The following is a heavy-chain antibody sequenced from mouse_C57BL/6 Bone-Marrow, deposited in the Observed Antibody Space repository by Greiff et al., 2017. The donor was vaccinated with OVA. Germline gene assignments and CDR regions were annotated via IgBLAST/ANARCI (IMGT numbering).Heavy chain of an antibody. CDR3: ARLDGYSAMDY. CDR2: IYPGGGYT. CDR1: GYTFTNYW. D-gene: IGHD2-3*01. J-gene: IGHJ4*01. Sequence: QVQLQQSGAELVRPGTSVKMSCKASGYTFTNYWIGWSKQRPGHGLEWIGDIYPGGGYTNYNETFKGKATLTADKSSSTAYMQFSSLTSEDSAIYYCARLDGYSAMDYWGQGTSVTVSS. V-gene: IGHV1-63*01.